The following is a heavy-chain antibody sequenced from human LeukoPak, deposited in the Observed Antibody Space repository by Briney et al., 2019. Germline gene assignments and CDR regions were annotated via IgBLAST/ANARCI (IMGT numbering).Heavy chain of an antibody. CDR3: ARVEVVAAIPGVYYFDY. J-gene: IGHJ4*02. CDR2: ISAYNGST. V-gene: IGHV1-18*01. CDR1: GYTFTSYG. D-gene: IGHD2-15*01. Sequence: ASVKVSCKASGYTFTSYGISWVRQAPGQGLEWMGWISAYNGSTNYAQKLQGRVTMTTDTSTSTAYMELRSLRSDDTAVYYCARVEVVAAIPGVYYFDYWGQGTLVTVSS.